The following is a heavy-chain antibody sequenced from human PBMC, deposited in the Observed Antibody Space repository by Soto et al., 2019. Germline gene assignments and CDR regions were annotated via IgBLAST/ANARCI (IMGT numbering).Heavy chain of an antibody. CDR1: GFTFSSYW. Sequence: EVQLVESGGGLVQPGGSLRLSCAASGFTFSSYWMSWVRQAPGKGLERVANMKQDGIEKYYVDSVKGRFTISRDNAKDSRYLPLNRLRAEGTAVYYCARNPPMTRGNGMDVWGQGTTVTVSS. J-gene: IGHJ6*02. D-gene: IGHD3-10*01. CDR3: ARNPPMTRGNGMDV. CDR2: MKQDGIEK. V-gene: IGHV3-7*03.